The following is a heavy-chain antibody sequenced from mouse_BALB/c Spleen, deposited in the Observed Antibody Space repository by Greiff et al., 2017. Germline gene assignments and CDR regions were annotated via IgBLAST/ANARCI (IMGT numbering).Heavy chain of an antibody. CDR1: GFTFSSFG. J-gene: IGHJ4*01. CDR2: ISSGSSTI. CDR3: ARFTTGYYYAMDY. V-gene: IGHV5-17*02. Sequence: EVKVEESGGGLVQPGGSRKLSCAASGFTFSSFGMHWVRQAPEKGLEWVAYISSGSSTIYYADTVKGRFTISRDNPKNTLFLQMTSLRSEDTAMYYCARFTTGYYYAMDYWGQGTSVTVSS. D-gene: IGHD1-1*01.